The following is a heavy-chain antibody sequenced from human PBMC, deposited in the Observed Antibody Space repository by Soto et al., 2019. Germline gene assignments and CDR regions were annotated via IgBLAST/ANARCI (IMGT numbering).Heavy chain of an antibody. CDR1: GFSFKNTW. CDR3: TAGTK. V-gene: IGHV3-15*01. CDR2: IKDKVDGETT. J-gene: IGHJ4*02. Sequence: EVQLVESGGGLVKPGGSLRLSCAASGFSFKNTWMSWVRQAPGKGLQWVGRIKDKVDGETTDYAAPVRGRFTISRDDSKNMLYLQRSRLKVDDTALYYCTAGTKWGQGTLVTVSS.